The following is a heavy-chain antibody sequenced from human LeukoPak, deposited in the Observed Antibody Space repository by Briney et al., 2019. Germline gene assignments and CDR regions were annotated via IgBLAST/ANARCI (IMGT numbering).Heavy chain of an antibody. V-gene: IGHV5-51*01. CDR2: IYPGDSDT. J-gene: IGHJ5*01. CDR1: GYSFTSYW. Sequence: GESLKISCKGSGYSFTSYWIGWVRQMPGKGLEWMGIIYPGDSDTRYSPSFQGQVTISADKSISTAYLPWSSLKASDTAMYYCARHPPLDFWSGSNWFDPWGQGTLVTVSS. CDR3: ARHPPLDFWSGSNWFDP. D-gene: IGHD3-3*01.